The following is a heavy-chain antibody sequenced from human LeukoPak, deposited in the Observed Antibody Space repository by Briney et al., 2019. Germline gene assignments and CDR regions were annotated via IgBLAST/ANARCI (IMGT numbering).Heavy chain of an antibody. Sequence: GGSLRLSCAASGFIFSSYSMNWVRQAPGKGLEWVSYISSSSSTIYYADSVKGRFTISRDNARNSLYLQINSLRAEDTAVYYCARDSITIFGVVTLWGQGTLVTVSS. J-gene: IGHJ4*02. CDR2: ISSSSSTI. D-gene: IGHD3-3*01. CDR3: ARDSITIFGVVTL. V-gene: IGHV3-48*01. CDR1: GFIFSSYS.